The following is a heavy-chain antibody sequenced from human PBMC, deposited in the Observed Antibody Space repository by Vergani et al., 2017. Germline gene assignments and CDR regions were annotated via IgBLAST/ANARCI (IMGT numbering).Heavy chain of an antibody. CDR3: ASLLASDGLVYYYYGMDV. CDR2: ISSSSSYI. D-gene: IGHD2-21*01. CDR1: GFTFSSYS. V-gene: IGHV3-21*01. Sequence: EVQLVESGGGLVKPGGSLRLSCAASGFTFSSYSMNWVRQAPGKGLEWVSSISSSSSYIYYADSVKGRFTISRDNAKNSLYLQMNSLRAEDTAVYYCASLLASDGLVYYYYGMDVWGQGTTVTVSS. J-gene: IGHJ6*02.